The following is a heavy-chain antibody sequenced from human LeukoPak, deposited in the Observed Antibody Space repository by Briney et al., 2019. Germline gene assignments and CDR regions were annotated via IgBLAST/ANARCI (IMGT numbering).Heavy chain of an antibody. CDR2: ISRSGGST. D-gene: IGHD6-13*01. J-gene: IGHJ5*02. CDR1: GLILNSYA. Sequence: GGSLRLFCAASGLILNSYAMSWVRQAPGRGLEWVPDISRSGGSTYYADSVKGRFTISRENSKNTLYLQMNSLRAENKAVYYCAKDPYSSSWCHNWFDPWGGKTLVSVSS. CDR3: AKDPYSSSWCHNWFDP. V-gene: IGHV3-23*01.